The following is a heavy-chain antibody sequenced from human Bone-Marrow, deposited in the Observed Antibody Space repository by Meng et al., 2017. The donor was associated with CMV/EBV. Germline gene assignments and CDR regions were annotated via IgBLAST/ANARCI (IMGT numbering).Heavy chain of an antibody. J-gene: IGHJ4*02. V-gene: IGHV3-11*01. D-gene: IGHD3-9*01. CDR3: ARTYFDWDSYYFDY. CDR2: ISSSGSTI. CDR1: GFTFSDYY. Sequence: SGFTFSDYYMSWIRQAPGKGMEWVSDISSSGSTIYNADSVKGRFTISRDNAKNSLYLQMNSLRAEDTAVYYCARTYFDWDSYYFDYWGQGTLVTVSS.